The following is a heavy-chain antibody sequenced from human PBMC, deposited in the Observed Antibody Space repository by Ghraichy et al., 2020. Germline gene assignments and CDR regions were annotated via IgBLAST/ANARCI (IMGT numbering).Heavy chain of an antibody. Sequence: GESLNISCAASGFTFSSYGMHWVRQAPGKGLEWVAFISSDGSNKYCADSVKGRFTVSRDTSKNTLYLQMNSLRPEDTAVYYCAREGSDYDSSGQNSDAFDIWGLGTMVTVSS. CDR2: ISSDGSNK. CDR1: GFTFSSYG. CDR3: AREGSDYDSSGQNSDAFDI. J-gene: IGHJ3*02. D-gene: IGHD3-22*01. V-gene: IGHV3-30*03.